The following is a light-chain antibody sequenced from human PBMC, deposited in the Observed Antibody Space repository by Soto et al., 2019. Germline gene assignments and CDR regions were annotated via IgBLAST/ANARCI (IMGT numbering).Light chain of an antibody. CDR2: DVS. V-gene: IGLV2-14*01. J-gene: IGLJ2*01. Sequence: QSALTQPASVSGSPGQSITISCTGTSSDVGGYNYVSWYQQHQGKAPTLMIYDVSNRPSGVSNRFSGSKSGNTASLTISGLQAEDEADYDCSSYTSSSTSDVVFGGGTKVT. CDR3: SSYTSSSTSDVV. CDR1: SSDVGGYNY.